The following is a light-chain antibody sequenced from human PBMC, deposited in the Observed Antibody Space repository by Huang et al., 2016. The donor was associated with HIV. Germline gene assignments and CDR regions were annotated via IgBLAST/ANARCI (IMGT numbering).Light chain of an antibody. V-gene: IGKV1-39*01. CDR1: QTITTY. Sequence: DIQMTQSPSSLSASVGDRVIMTCRASQTITTYLNWYQQRPGKAPKLLIYAASSLQSGVPSRFSGSGSVTDFTLTIISLQPEDFATYYCQQSYSSLLSFGGGTKVAIK. J-gene: IGKJ4*01. CDR2: AAS. CDR3: QQSYSSLLS.